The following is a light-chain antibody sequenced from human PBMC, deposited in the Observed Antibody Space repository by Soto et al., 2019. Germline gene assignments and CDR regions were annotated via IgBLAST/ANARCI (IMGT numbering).Light chain of an antibody. CDR1: SSDVGGYNY. V-gene: IGLV2-8*01. CDR2: EVS. CDR3: SSYASSNNFYV. J-gene: IGLJ1*01. Sequence: QSALTQPPSASGSPGQSVTISCTGTSSDVGGYNYVSWYQQHPVKAPKLMIYEVSKRPSGVPDRFSGSKSGNTASLTVSGLQAEDEADYYCSSYASSNNFYVFGTGTKLTVL.